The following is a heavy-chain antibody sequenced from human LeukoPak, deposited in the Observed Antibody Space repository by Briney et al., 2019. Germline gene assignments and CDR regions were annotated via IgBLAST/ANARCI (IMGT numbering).Heavy chain of an antibody. Sequence: KPSETLSLTCAVYGGSFSGYYCRWIRQPPGKGLEGIGEINHRGSTNYNPSLKSRVTISLDTPKNQFSIMQSSVTAADPAVYYCARGRRIMGYYYYMDVWGKGTTVTVSS. J-gene: IGHJ6*03. CDR3: ARGRRIMGYYYYMDV. V-gene: IGHV4-34*01. CDR1: GGSFSGYY. CDR2: INHRGST. D-gene: IGHD3-16*01.